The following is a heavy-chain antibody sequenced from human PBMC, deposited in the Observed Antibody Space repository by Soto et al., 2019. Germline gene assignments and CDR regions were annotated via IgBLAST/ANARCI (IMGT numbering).Heavy chain of an antibody. CDR2: MNPNSGNT. Sequence: ASVKVSCKDCGYSYASYSRKWLRQANGQGLEWMGWMNPNSGNTGYAQKFQGRVTMTRNTSISTAYMELSSLRSEDTVVYYCARGLLLGLLSDAFDIWGQGTMVTVSS. D-gene: IGHD1-26*01. CDR1: GYSYASYS. CDR3: ARGLLLGLLSDAFDI. J-gene: IGHJ3*02. V-gene: IGHV1-8*01.